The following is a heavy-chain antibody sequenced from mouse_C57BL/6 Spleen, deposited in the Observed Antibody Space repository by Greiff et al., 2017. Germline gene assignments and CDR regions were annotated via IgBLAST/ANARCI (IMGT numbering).Heavy chain of an antibody. Sequence: EVQRVESGGGLVKPGGSLKLSCAASGFTFSDYGMHWVRQAPEKGLEWVAYISSGSSTIYYADTVKGRFTISRDNATNTLFLQMTSLRSEDTAMYYCARWDKDYAMDYWGQGTSVTVSS. CDR1: GFTFSDYG. CDR2: ISSGSSTI. D-gene: IGHD4-1*01. V-gene: IGHV5-17*01. J-gene: IGHJ4*01. CDR3: ARWDKDYAMDY.